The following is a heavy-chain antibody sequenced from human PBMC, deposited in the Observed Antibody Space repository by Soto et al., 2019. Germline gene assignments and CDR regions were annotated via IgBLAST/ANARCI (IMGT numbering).Heavy chain of an antibody. Sequence: PGGSLRLSCAASGFSFSSYIMNWVRQAPGKGLEWVPYISTSSSTIYYADSVKGRFTISRDNAKNSVYLQMHSLREEDTAVYYCARTIVADFDYWGQGTLVTVSS. D-gene: IGHD3-22*01. CDR3: ARTIVADFDY. CDR2: ISTSSSTI. V-gene: IGHV3-48*02. J-gene: IGHJ4*02. CDR1: GFSFSSYI.